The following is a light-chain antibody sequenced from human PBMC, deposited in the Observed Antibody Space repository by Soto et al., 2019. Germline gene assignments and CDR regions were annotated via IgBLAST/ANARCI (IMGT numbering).Light chain of an antibody. CDR1: SSNIGSNT. J-gene: IGLJ2*01. V-gene: IGLV1-44*01. CDR2: STN. Sequence: QSVLTQPPSASGTPGQRVTISCSGSSSNIGSNTVNWYQQLPGTAPKLLIYSTNQRPSGVPDRFSGSKSGTSASLAISGLQSEDEADYYCAAWDDSLNGVVFGGGTKLTGL. CDR3: AAWDDSLNGVV.